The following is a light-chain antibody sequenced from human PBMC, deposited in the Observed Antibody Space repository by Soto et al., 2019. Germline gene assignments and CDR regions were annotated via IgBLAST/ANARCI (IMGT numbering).Light chain of an antibody. CDR3: QQRYDWPLT. J-gene: IGKJ3*01. V-gene: IGKV3-11*01. CDR2: DAS. CDR1: QSVDSH. Sequence: EIVLTXSPXXXSLSPGERATLSCRASQSVDSHLAWYQQTPGRAPRLLVYDASNRASGIPARFSGSGSGTDFTLTISSLEPEDFAVYYCQQRYDWPLTFGPGTRVDIK.